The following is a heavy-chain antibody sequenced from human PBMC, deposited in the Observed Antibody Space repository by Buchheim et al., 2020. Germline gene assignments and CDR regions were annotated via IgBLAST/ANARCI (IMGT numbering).Heavy chain of an antibody. D-gene: IGHD2-21*02. CDR3: AKAQGAYCGGDCYSLKNDAFDI. J-gene: IGHJ3*02. Sequence: QVQLVESGGGVVQPGRSLRLSCAASGFTFSSYGMHWVRQAPGKGLEWVAVISYDGSNKYYADSVKGRFTISRDNSKNTLYLQMNSLRAEDTAVYYCAKAQGAYCGGDCYSLKNDAFDIWGQGT. CDR1: GFTFSSYG. CDR2: ISYDGSNK. V-gene: IGHV3-30*18.